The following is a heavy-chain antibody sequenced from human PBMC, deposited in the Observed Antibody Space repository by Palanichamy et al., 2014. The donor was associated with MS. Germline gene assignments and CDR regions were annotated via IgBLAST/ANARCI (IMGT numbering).Heavy chain of an antibody. CDR1: GFTVSNNY. V-gene: IGHV3-53*01. J-gene: IGHJ6*03. D-gene: IGHD3-10*01. CDR3: ARERGYYDSGSHYYMDV. Sequence: EVQLVESGGGLIQPGGSLRLSCVASGFTVSNNYMSWVRQTPGKGLEWVSVIYDSGSTYYADSVKGRFTISRDNSKNTLYLQMNSLRTEDTAVYYCARERGYYDSGSHYYMDVWGKGTTVTVSS. CDR2: IYDSGST.